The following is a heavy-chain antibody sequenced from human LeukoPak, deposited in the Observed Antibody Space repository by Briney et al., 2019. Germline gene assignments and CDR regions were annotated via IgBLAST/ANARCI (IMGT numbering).Heavy chain of an antibody. Sequence: PSETLSLTCTVSGVSISSSNSYWGWIRQPPGKGLEWIGSIYYTGNTYYNASLKSRVTISVDTSKNQFSLKLSSVTAADTAVYYCARASGSYLEVGYYFDYWGQGTLVTVSS. D-gene: IGHD1-26*01. J-gene: IGHJ4*02. CDR3: ARASGSYLEVGYYFDY. CDR1: GVSISSSNSY. CDR2: IYYTGNT. V-gene: IGHV4-39*07.